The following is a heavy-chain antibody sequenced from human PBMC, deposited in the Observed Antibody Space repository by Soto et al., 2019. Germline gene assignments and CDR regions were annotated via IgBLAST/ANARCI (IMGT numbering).Heavy chain of an antibody. J-gene: IGHJ4*02. CDR3: ARPQSTNLAAAGPSQYDY. V-gene: IGHV1-69*13. Sequence: SVKVSCKASGGTFSSYAISWVRQAPGQGLEWMGGIIPIFGTANYAQKFQGRVTITADESTSTAYMELSSLRSEDTAVYYCARPQSTNLAAAGPSQYDYWGQGTLVTVSS. CDR2: IIPIFGTA. CDR1: GGTFSSYA. D-gene: IGHD6-13*01.